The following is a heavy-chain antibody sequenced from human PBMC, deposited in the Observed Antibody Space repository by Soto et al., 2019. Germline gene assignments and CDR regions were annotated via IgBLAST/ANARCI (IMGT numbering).Heavy chain of an antibody. CDR2: FDPEDGET. Sequence: ASVKVSCRVSGYTLTDLSMHWVRQAPGKVLEWMGGFDPEDGETSYAQKFQGRVTMTEDTSTDTAYMELSSLRSQDTALEYRATVFSETTSGNWGQGTLVSAAS. D-gene: IGHD1-26*01. J-gene: IGHJ4*02. CDR1: GYTLTDLS. CDR3: ATVFSETTSGN. V-gene: IGHV1-24*01.